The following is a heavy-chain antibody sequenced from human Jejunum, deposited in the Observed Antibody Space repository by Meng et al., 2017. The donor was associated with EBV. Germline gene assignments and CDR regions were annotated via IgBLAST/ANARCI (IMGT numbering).Heavy chain of an antibody. Sequence: QVQLVQSGAWVKKPGGSVKGSCKASGYPFTTHHINWVRQATGQGLEYMGWMSPDNGDTGYAQNFQGRLTMTRDTSISTAYMELSSLTSDDTAVYYCARGDGYNLYWGQGTLVTVSS. J-gene: IGHJ4*02. CDR1: GYPFTTHH. D-gene: IGHD5-24*01. CDR2: MSPDNGDT. V-gene: IGHV1-8*01. CDR3: ARGDGYNLY.